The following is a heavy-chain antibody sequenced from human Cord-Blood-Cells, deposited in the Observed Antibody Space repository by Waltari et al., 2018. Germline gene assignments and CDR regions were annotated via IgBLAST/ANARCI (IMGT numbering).Heavy chain of an antibody. Sequence: QVQLVESGGGVVQPGRSLRLSCAASGFTFSSYAMHWVRQAPGKGLGWVAVISYEGSNKYYADSVKGRFPISRDNSKNTLYLQMNSLRAEDTAVYYCAREYYYGSGSDYWGQGTLVTVSS. CDR3: AREYYYGSGSDY. D-gene: IGHD3-10*01. V-gene: IGHV3-30-3*01. CDR1: GFTFSSYA. J-gene: IGHJ4*02. CDR2: ISYEGSNK.